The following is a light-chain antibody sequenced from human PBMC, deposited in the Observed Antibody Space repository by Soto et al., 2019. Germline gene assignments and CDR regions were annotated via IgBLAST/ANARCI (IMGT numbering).Light chain of an antibody. CDR1: HSITSY. CDR2: DAS. Sequence: EIVLTQSPATLSLSPGERATLSCRASHSITSYLAWYQQKPGQPPRLVIYDASNRATGIPDRFSGSGSGTDFTLTISRLEPEDFAVYYCQQYDGSPRTFGQGTKVDIK. J-gene: IGKJ1*01. CDR3: QQYDGSPRT. V-gene: IGKV3-11*01.